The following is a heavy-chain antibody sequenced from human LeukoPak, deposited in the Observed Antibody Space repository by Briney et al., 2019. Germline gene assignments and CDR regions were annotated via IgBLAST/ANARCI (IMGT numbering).Heavy chain of an antibody. J-gene: IGHJ4*02. CDR2: INHSGST. Sequence: SESLSLTCAVYGGSFSGYYWSWIRQPPGKGLEWIGEINHSGSTNYNPSLKSRVTISVDTSRNQCSLTLSSVTAADTAVYYCARGWARIPFDYWGQGTLVTVSS. D-gene: IGHD2/OR15-2a*01. V-gene: IGHV4-34*01. CDR1: GGSFSGYY. CDR3: ARGWARIPFDY.